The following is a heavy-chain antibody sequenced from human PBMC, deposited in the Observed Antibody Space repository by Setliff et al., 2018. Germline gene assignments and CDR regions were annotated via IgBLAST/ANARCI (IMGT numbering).Heavy chain of an antibody. V-gene: IGHV1-3*01. J-gene: IGHJ4*02. D-gene: IGHD6-6*01. CDR2: FNAGNGNT. CDR1: GYTFTSYA. CDR3: ARDGIAARPGADY. Sequence: ASVKVSCKASGYTFTSYAMHWVRQAPGQRLEWMGWFNAGNGNTKYSQKFQGRVTITRDTSASTAYMELSSLRSEDTAVYYCARDGIAARPGADYWGQGTLVTVSS.